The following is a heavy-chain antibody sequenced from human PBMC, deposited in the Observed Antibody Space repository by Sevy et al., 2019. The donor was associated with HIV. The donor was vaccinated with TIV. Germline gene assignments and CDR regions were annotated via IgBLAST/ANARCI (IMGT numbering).Heavy chain of an antibody. CDR1: GYTFTGYY. Sequence: GPVKVSCKASGYTFTGYYMHWVRQAPGQGLEWMGWINPNSGGTNYGQKFQGRVTMTRDTSISTAYMELSRLRSDDTAVYYCARDFHNYYGSGRRFDPWGEGTLVTVSS. J-gene: IGHJ5*02. D-gene: IGHD3-10*01. CDR2: INPNSGGT. V-gene: IGHV1-2*02. CDR3: ARDFHNYYGSGRRFDP.